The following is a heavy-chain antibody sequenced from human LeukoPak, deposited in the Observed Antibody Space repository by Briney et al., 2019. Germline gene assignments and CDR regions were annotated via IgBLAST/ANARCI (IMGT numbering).Heavy chain of an antibody. CDR3: ARDMLKGAPDYLDH. CDR1: GFTFRSFA. V-gene: IGHV3-30*04. J-gene: IGHJ4*02. D-gene: IGHD3-10*02. Sequence: GGSLRLSCAASGFTFRSFAFHWVRQAPDKRLEWVAVIAYDGSVAYVADALKGRFTISRDDSKSTLYLKMNSLRPADTAVYYCARDMLKGAPDYLDHWGQGTLVTVSS. CDR2: IAYDGSVA.